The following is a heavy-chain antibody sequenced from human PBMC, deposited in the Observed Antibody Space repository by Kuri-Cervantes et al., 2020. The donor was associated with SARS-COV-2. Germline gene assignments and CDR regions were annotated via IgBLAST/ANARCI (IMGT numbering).Heavy chain of an antibody. J-gene: IGHJ3*02. CDR3: ASRKRSIAKPFAANDAFDI. V-gene: IGHV4-4*07. CDR2: IYTSGST. Sequence: SETLSLTCTVPGGSISSYYWSWIRQPAGKGLEWIGRIYTSGSTNYNPSLKSRVAMSVDTSKNQFSLKLSSVTAADTAVYYCASRKRSIAKPFAANDAFDIWGQGTMVTVSS. D-gene: IGHD6-6*01. CDR1: GGSISSYY.